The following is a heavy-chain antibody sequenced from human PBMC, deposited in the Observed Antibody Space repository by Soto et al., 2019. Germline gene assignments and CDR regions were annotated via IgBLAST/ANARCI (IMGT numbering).Heavy chain of an antibody. Sequence: SETLSLTCSVSGGSITSSNYYWSWIRQSPGEGLEWIGHIYSSGTAYYNPSLMSRVSMSIDTSKNQFPLNLNSVSVADTAVYFCARELRGYSYGPGEVYWGRGTLVTVSS. J-gene: IGHJ4*02. CDR3: ARELRGYSYGPGEVY. CDR2: IYSSGTA. V-gene: IGHV4-30-4*01. D-gene: IGHD5-18*01. CDR1: GGSITSSNYY.